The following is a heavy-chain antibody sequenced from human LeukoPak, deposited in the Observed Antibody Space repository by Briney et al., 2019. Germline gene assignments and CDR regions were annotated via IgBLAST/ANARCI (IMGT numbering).Heavy chain of an antibody. CDR3: ARGDYDFWSGYPPYFDY. Sequence: SETLSLTCTVSGGSISSGSYYWSWIRQPAGKGLEWIGRIYTSGSTNYNPSLKSRVTISVDTSKNQFSLKLSSVTAADTAVYYCARGDYDFWSGYPPYFDYWGQGTLVTVSS. D-gene: IGHD3-3*01. CDR2: IYTSGST. J-gene: IGHJ4*02. V-gene: IGHV4-61*02. CDR1: GGSISSGSYY.